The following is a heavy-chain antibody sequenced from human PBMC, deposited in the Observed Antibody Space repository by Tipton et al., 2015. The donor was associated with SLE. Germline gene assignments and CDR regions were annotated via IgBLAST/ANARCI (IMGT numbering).Heavy chain of an antibody. J-gene: IGHJ4*02. CDR3: ARGGNVWGSYRPFDY. CDR1: GGSISSYY. V-gene: IGHV4-59*01. CDR2: MYYSGST. D-gene: IGHD3-16*02. Sequence: LRLSCTVSGGSISSYYWSWIRQPSGKGLEWIGYMYYSGSTNYNPSLKSRVTISVDTSKNQFSLKLSSVTAADTAVYYCARGGNVWGSYRPFDYWGQGTLVTVSS.